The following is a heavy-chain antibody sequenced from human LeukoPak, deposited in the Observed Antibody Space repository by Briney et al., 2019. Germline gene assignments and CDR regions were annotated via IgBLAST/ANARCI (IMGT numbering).Heavy chain of an antibody. V-gene: IGHV1-46*01. D-gene: IGHD3-22*01. CDR2: INPSGGST. J-gene: IGHJ4*02. CDR3: ARNYYDSSGYYSGLDY. Sequence: ASVKVSCKASGYTFTSYYMHWVRQAPGQGLEWMGIINPSGGSTSYAQKFQGRVTMTRDTSTSTVYIELSSLRPEDTAVYYCARNYYDSSGYYSGLDYWGQGTLVTVSS. CDR1: GYTFTSYY.